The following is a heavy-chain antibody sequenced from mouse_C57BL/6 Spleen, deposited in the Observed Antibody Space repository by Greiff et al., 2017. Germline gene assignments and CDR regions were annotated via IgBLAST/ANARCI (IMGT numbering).Heavy chain of an antibody. Sequence: QVQLQQPGAELVRPGSSVKLSCKASGYAFTSYWMDWVKQRPGQGLEWIGNIYPSDSETHYNQKFKDKATLTVDKSSSTAYMQLSSLTSEDSAVYYCARRGYYGSSPYCDYWGQGTTLTVSS. CDR1: GYAFTSYW. J-gene: IGHJ2*01. CDR2: IYPSDSET. D-gene: IGHD1-1*01. V-gene: IGHV1-61*01. CDR3: ARRGYYGSSPYCDY.